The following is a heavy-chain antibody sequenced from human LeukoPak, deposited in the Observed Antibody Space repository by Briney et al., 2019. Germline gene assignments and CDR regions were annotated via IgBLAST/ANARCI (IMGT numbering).Heavy chain of an antibody. CDR3: ATLYSGYDFPSN. CDR2: ITSSSSYI. J-gene: IGHJ4*02. V-gene: IGHV3-21*06. D-gene: IGHD5-12*01. Sequence: GGSLRLSCAASGFTFSSYAMSWVRQAPGKGLEWVSSITSSSSYIYYADSVKGRFTISRDNAKNSLYLQMNSLRVEDTAVYYCATLYSGYDFPSNWGQGTLVTVSS. CDR1: GFTFSSYA.